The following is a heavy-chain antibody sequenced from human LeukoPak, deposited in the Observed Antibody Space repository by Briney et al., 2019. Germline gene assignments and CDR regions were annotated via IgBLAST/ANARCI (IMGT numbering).Heavy chain of an antibody. CDR1: GFTFSSYA. D-gene: IGHD2-8*02. Sequence: GGSQRLSCAASGFTFSSYAMSWVRQAPGKGLEWVSAISYSGGSTNYADSVKGHLTISRDNSKNTLYLQMNSLRAEDTAIYYGAKRSCPGGDSTFDYWGRGTVVSLS. V-gene: IGHV3-23*01. CDR2: ISYSGGST. CDR3: AKRSCPGGDSTFDY. J-gene: IGHJ4*02.